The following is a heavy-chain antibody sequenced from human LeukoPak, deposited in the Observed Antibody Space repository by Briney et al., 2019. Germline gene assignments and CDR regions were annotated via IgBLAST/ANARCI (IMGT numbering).Heavy chain of an antibody. CDR3: ARVERSIVGATTNMVRYAFDI. D-gene: IGHD1-26*01. J-gene: IGHJ3*02. CDR2: INHSGST. CDR1: GGSFSGYY. Sequence: SETLSLTCAVYGGSFSGYYWSWIRQPPGKGLEWIGEINHSGSTNYNPSLKSRVTISVDTSKNQFSLKLSSVTAADTAVYYCARVERSIVGATTNMVRYAFDIWGQGTMVTVSS. V-gene: IGHV4-34*01.